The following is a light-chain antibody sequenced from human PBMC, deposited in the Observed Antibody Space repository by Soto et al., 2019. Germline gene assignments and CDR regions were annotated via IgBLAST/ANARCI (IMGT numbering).Light chain of an antibody. CDR2: AAS. J-gene: IGKJ4*01. Sequence: DVQLTQSPSSQSASVGDRVTITCRASQSVSVYLNWYQQKPGKAPNLLIFAASSLESGVPTRFSGSGSGTVFTLTISSLQPEDFATYYCQQSYSTPLVFGGGTKVEIK. CDR3: QQSYSTPLV. V-gene: IGKV1-39*01. CDR1: QSVSVY.